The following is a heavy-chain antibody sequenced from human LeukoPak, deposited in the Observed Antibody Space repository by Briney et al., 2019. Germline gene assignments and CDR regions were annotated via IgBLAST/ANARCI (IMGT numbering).Heavy chain of an antibody. V-gene: IGHV1-18*01. Sequence: ASVKLSCKASGYTFTSYGISWVRQAPGQGLEWMGWTSAYIGNTNYAQKLQGRVTMTTDTSTSTAYIERRSLRSDDTAVYYCTRESSGSAHGLYYFDYWGQGTLVTVSS. J-gene: IGHJ4*02. CDR3: TRESSGSAHGLYYFDY. D-gene: IGHD1-26*01. CDR1: GYTFTSYG. CDR2: TSAYIGNT.